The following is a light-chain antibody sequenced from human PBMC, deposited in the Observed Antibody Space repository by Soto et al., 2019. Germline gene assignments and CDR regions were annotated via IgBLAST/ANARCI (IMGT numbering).Light chain of an antibody. CDR2: DVS. V-gene: IGLV2-14*03. CDR1: SSDVGGYNY. CDR3: SSYIPNTSIYV. J-gene: IGLJ1*01. Sequence: QSVLXQPASVCGSPGQSITISCTGTSSDVGGYNYVSWYQHHPGKAPKRMIHDVSNRPSGVSNRFSGSKSGNTASLTISGLQAEDEANYYCSSYIPNTSIYVFETGTKVT.